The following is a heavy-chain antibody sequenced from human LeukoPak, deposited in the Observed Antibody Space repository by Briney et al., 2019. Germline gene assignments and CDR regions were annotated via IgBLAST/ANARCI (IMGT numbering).Heavy chain of an antibody. CDR2: INHSGST. CDR3: ARDSSTSVEYYFDY. V-gene: IGHV4-34*01. CDR1: GGSFSGYY. J-gene: IGHJ4*02. D-gene: IGHD2-2*01. Sequence: SETLSLTCAVYGGSFSGYYWSWIRQPPGKRLEWIGEINHSGSTNYNPSLKSRVTISVDTSKNQFSLKLSSVTAADTAVYYCARDSSTSVEYYFDYWGQGTLVTVSS.